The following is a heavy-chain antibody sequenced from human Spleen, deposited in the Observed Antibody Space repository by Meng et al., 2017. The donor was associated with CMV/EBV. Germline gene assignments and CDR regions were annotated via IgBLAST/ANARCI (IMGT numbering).Heavy chain of an antibody. D-gene: IGHD2-2*01. J-gene: IGHJ4*02. CDR1: RVTFSSYA. CDR2: IRYDESDK. Sequence: GESLKISCAASRVTFSSYAMHWVRQAPGKGLEWVAFIRYDESDKKYADSVKGRFTISRDNSKNTLYLQMNSLRTDDTALYYCAKTPCCSVTRCPQYSDSWGQGTLVTVSS. CDR3: AKTPCCSVTRCPQYSDS. V-gene: IGHV3-30*02.